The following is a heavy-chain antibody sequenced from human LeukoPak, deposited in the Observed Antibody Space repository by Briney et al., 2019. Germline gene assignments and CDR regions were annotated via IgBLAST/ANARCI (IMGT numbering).Heavy chain of an antibody. CDR1: XXTXSSYS. V-gene: IGHV3-21*01. J-gene: IGHJ4*02. CDR3: ARDHRGSNY. CDR2: ISSSSSYI. Sequence: PGGSLRLXCAXSXXTXSSYSXNWVRQAPGKGLEWVSSISSSSSYIYYADSVKGRFTISRDNAKNSLYLQMNSLRAEDTAVYYCARDHRGSNYWGQGTLVTVSS. D-gene: IGHD3-10*01.